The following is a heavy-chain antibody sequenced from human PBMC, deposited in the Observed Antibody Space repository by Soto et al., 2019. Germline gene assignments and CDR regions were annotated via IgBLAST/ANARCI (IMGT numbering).Heavy chain of an antibody. Sequence: GGSLSLSCAASGFTFSSYSMNWVRQAPGKGLEWVSSISSSSSYIYYADSVKGRFTISRDNAKNSLYLQMNSLRAEDTAVYYCARDRLGYNWFDPCGQGTLVTVSS. V-gene: IGHV3-21*01. J-gene: IGHJ5*02. D-gene: IGHD3-16*01. CDR1: GFTFSSYS. CDR3: ARDRLGYNWFDP. CDR2: ISSSSSYI.